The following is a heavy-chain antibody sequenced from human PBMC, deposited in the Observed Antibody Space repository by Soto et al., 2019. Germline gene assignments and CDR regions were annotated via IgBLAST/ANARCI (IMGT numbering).Heavy chain of an antibody. CDR2: ISAYNGNT. CDR3: AGGYDILTGYYS. V-gene: IGHV1-18*01. Sequence: GLEWMGWISAYNGNTNYAQKLQGRVTMTTDTSTSTAYMELRSLRSDDTAVYYCAGGYDILTGYYSWAQRPLLTVYS. D-gene: IGHD3-9*01. J-gene: IGHJ5*02.